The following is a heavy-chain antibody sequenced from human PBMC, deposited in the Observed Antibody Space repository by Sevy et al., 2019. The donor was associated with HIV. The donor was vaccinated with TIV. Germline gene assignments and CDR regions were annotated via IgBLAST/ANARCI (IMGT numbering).Heavy chain of an antibody. V-gene: IGHV3-30*18. J-gene: IGHJ6*02. D-gene: IGHD1-26*01. CDR3: TNAYSGSYSHSYLYALDV. Sequence: GGSLRLSCTGSGFSFSYYSIHWVRQAPGKGLDWVALISHDGINEYYADSVKGRFTISRDNSKNTVYLEMNRLRNEDTAIYFCTNAYSGSYSHSYLYALDVWGQGTTVTVSS. CDR1: GFSFSYYS. CDR2: ISHDGINE.